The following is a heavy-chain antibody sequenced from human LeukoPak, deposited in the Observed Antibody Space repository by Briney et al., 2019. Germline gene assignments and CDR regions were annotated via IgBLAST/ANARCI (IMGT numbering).Heavy chain of an antibody. CDR1: GFTFSSYG. J-gene: IGHJ5*02. Sequence: PGGSLRLSCATSGFTFSSYGMHWVRQAPGKGLEWVAFIRYDGCNKYYADSVKGRFTISRDNSKNTLYLQMNSLRAEDTAVYYCAHTDSYYFDSGMVSWGQGALVTVSS. D-gene: IGHD3-22*01. V-gene: IGHV3-30*02. CDR2: IRYDGCNK. CDR3: AHTDSYYFDSGMVS.